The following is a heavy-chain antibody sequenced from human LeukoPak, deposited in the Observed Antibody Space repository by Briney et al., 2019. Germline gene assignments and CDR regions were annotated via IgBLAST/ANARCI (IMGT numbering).Heavy chain of an antibody. D-gene: IGHD6-19*01. CDR3: ASPGYSSGWSLSAPYYYFDY. CDR1: GGSISSHY. V-gene: IGHV4-59*08. Sequence: SETLSLTCTVSGGSISSHYWSWIRQPPGKGLEWIGYVYYSGSTNYNPSLKSRVTISVDTSKNQISLKLSSVTAADTAVYYCASPGYSSGWSLSAPYYYFDYWGQGTLVTVSS. CDR2: VYYSGST. J-gene: IGHJ4*02.